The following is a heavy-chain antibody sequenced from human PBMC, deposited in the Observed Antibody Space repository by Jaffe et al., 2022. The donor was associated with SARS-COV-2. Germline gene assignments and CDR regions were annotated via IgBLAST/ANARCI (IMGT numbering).Heavy chain of an antibody. CDR3: ARAWEYYDSSGYPFDY. CDR1: GYSFTSYW. V-gene: IGHV5-51*01. J-gene: IGHJ4*02. D-gene: IGHD3-22*01. CDR2: IYPGDSDT. Sequence: EVQLVQSGAEVKKPGESLKISCKGSGYSFTSYWIGWVRQMPGKGLEWMGIIYPGDSDTRYSPSFQGQVTISADKSISTAYLQWSSLKASDTAMYYCARAWEYYDSSGYPFDYWGQGTLVTVSS.